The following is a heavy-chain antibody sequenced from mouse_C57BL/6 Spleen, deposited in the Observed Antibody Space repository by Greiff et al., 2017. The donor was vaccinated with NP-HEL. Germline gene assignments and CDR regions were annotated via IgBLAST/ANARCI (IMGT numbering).Heavy chain of an antibody. Sequence: QVHVKQSGAELVRPGASVTLSCKASGYTFTDYEMHWVKQTPVHGLEWIGAIDPETGGTAYNQKFKGKAILTAGKSSSTAYMELRSLTSEDSAVYYCTRYDYGGSYWGQGTLVTVSA. CDR1: GYTFTDYE. V-gene: IGHV1-15*01. CDR3: TRYDYGGSY. J-gene: IGHJ3*01. CDR2: IDPETGGT. D-gene: IGHD2-4*01.